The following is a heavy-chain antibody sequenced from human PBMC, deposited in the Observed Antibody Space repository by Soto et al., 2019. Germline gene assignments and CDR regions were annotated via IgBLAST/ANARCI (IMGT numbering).Heavy chain of an antibody. CDR2: ISYDGSNK. J-gene: IGHJ3*02. V-gene: IGHV3-30*18. CDR3: AKVVFDSRGCDAFDI. D-gene: IGHD3-22*01. CDR1: GFTFSSYG. Sequence: SGFTFSSYGMHWVRQAPGKGLEWVAVISYDGSNKYYADSVKGRFTISRDNSKNTLYLQMNSLRAEDTAVYYCAKVVFDSRGCDAFDIWGQGTMVT.